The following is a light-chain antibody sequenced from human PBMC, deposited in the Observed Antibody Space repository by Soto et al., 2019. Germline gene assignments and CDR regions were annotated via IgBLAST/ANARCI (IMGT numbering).Light chain of an antibody. CDR3: QQYDTSPPRT. J-gene: IGKJ5*01. CDR1: QSVSSSY. Sequence: EIVLTQSPATLSLSPGERATLSCRASQSVSSSYLAWYQQKPGQAPRLLIYGASSRATGIPDRFSGSGSGTDFTLTISRLEPEDLAVYFCQQYDTSPPRTFGQGTRLEIK. CDR2: GAS. V-gene: IGKV3-20*01.